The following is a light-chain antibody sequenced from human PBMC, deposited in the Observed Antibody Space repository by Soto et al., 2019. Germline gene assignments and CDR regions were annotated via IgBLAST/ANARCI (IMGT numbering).Light chain of an antibody. Sequence: EIVMTQSPATLSVSPGETATLSCRASQRVSYNLAWYQQKPGQGPRLLIYGAFTRATGIPARFSGSGSGTEFTLTISSLQSEDFAVYYCQQYKNWPQLTFGGGTKVEI. CDR2: GAF. CDR1: QRVSYN. J-gene: IGKJ4*01. CDR3: QQYKNWPQLT. V-gene: IGKV3-15*01.